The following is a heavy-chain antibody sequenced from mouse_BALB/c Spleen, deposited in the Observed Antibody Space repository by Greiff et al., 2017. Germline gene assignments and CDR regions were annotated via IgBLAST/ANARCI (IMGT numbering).Heavy chain of an antibody. Sequence: EVKLQESGAELVKPGASVKLSCTASGFNIKDTYMHWVKQRPEQGLEWIGRIDPANGNTKYDPKFQGKATITADTSSNTAYLQLSSLTSEDTAVYYCARRYSTYYAMDYWGQGTSVTVSS. CDR1: GFNIKDTY. CDR3: ARRYSTYYAMDY. D-gene: IGHD2-12*01. CDR2: IDPANGNT. J-gene: IGHJ4*01. V-gene: IGHV14-3*02.